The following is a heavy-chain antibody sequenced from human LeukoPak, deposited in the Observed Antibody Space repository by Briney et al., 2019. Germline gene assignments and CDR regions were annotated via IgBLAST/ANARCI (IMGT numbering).Heavy chain of an antibody. CDR3: ARMGRSIAAREPFDY. J-gene: IGHJ4*02. CDR1: GGSISSSNW. D-gene: IGHD6-6*01. V-gene: IGHV4-4*02. CDR2: IHHSGST. Sequence: SGTLSLTCAVSGGSISSSNWWSWVRQPPGKGLEWIGEIHHSGSTNYNPSLKSRVTISVDKSKNQFSLKLSSVTAADTAVYYCARMGRSIAAREPFDYWGQGTLVTVSS.